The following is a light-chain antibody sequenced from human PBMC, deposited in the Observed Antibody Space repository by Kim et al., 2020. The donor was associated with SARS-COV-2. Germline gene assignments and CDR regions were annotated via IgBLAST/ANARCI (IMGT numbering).Light chain of an antibody. J-gene: IGKJ4*01. CDR3: QQYNNWPPLT. Sequence: SPGERVTRSCRASQSVSSNLAWYQQKPGQAPRLLIYGASTRATGIPARFSGSGSGTEFTLTISSLQSEDFAVYYCQQYNNWPPLTFGGGTKVDIK. CDR2: GAS. CDR1: QSVSSN. V-gene: IGKV3-15*01.